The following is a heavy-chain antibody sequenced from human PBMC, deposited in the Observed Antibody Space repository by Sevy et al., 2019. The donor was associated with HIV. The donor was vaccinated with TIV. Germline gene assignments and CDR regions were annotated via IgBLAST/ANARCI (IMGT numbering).Heavy chain of an antibody. J-gene: IGHJ4*02. V-gene: IGHV4-59*01. CDR2: IYYTGSA. D-gene: IGHD3-3*01. CDR1: GGSISSYF. CDR3: ARDDPSNPRVLDY. Sequence: SETLSLTCSVSGGSISSYFWTWIRQPPGKGLEWIGHIYYTGSANYNPSLKSRVTISIDKSKCQFSLNLSSVTAADTAVYYCARDDPSNPRVLDYWGQGALVTVSS.